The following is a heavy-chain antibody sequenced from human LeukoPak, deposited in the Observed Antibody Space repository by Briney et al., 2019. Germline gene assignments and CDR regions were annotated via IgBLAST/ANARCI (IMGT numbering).Heavy chain of an antibody. CDR2: IYTNGST. D-gene: IGHD4-11*01. Sequence: SETLSLTCTVSGGSISSYYWRWIRQPAGKGLEWIGRIYTNGSTNYNPSLKSLVTISVDKSKHQFSLKLNSVTAADTAVYYCARGLRYSNEVWFAPWGQGALVTVSS. CDR3: ARGLRYSNEVWFAP. J-gene: IGHJ5*02. V-gene: IGHV4-4*07. CDR1: GGSISSYY.